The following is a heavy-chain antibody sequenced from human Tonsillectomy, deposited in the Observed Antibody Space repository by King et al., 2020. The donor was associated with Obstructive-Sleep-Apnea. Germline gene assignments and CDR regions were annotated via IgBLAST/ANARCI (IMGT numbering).Heavy chain of an antibody. J-gene: IGHJ4*02. CDR2: TSAYNNNT. D-gene: IGHD2-15*01. CDR1: GYTFTSYG. CDR3: ARDQKGYCSGGTCSPPAY. Sequence: QLVQSGGEVKNPGASVKVSCKASGYTFTSYGVTLVRQAPGQGLEWMGWTSAYNNNTNYAQKFQGRVTMTTDTSTTTAYMELRSLRSDETAVFYCARDQKGYCSGGTCSPPAYWGQGTLVTVSS. V-gene: IGHV1-18*04.